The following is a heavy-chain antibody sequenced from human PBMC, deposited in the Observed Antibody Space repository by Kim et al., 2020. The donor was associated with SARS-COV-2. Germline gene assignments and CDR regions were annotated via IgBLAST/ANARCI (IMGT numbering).Heavy chain of an antibody. Sequence: GGSLRLSCAASGFTFSSYWMSWVRQAPGKGLEWVANIKQDGSEKYYVDSVKGRFTISRDNAKNSLYLQMNSLRAEDTAVYYCAKSMYSSSWNDALDIWGQGTMVTVSS. J-gene: IGHJ3*02. CDR1: GFTFSSYW. V-gene: IGHV3-7*05. CDR2: IKQDGSEK. CDR3: AKSMYSSSWNDALDI. D-gene: IGHD6-13*01.